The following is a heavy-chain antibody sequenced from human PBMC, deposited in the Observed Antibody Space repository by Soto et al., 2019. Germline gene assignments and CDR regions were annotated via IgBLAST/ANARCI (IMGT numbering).Heavy chain of an antibody. J-gene: IGHJ6*03. V-gene: IGHV3-66*01. CDR3: ARGLLRAFGYYMDV. Sequence: EVQLVESGGGLVQPGGSLRLSCAASGFTVSSNYMSWVRQAPGKGLEWVSVIYSGGSTYYADSVKGRFTISRDNSKNTLYLQMNSLRAEDTAAYYCARGLLRAFGYYMDVWGKGTTVTVSS. CDR1: GFTVSSNY. CDR2: IYSGGST. D-gene: IGHD3-16*01.